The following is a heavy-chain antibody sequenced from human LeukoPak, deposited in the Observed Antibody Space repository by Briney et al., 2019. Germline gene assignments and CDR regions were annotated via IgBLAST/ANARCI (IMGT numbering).Heavy chain of an antibody. J-gene: IGHJ1*01. D-gene: IGHD3-22*01. CDR2: IYYSGST. Sequence: SETLSLTCTVSGGSISSYCWSWLRQPPGKGLEWIGYIYYSGSTNYNPSLKSRVTISVDTSKNQFSLKLSSVTAADTAVYYCASRVYDSSGYYFWYFQHWGQGTLVTVSS. CDR1: GGSISSYC. V-gene: IGHV4-59*08. CDR3: ASRVYDSSGYYFWYFQH.